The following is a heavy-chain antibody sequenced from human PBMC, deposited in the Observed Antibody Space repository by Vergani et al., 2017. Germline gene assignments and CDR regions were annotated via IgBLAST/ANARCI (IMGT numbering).Heavy chain of an antibody. CDR3: ARVGAFWSGYYTIGFDY. CDR1: GFTFSSYE. Sequence: EVQLVESGGGLVQPGGSLRLSCAASGFTFSSYEMNWVRQAPGKGLEWVSYISSSGSTIYYADSVKGRFTSSRDNAKNSLYLQMNSLRAEDTAVYYCARVGAFWSGYYTIGFDYWGQGTLVTVSS. J-gene: IGHJ4*02. CDR2: ISSSGSTI. V-gene: IGHV3-48*03. D-gene: IGHD3-3*01.